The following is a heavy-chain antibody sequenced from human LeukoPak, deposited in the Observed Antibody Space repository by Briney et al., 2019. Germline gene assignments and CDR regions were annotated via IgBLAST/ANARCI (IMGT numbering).Heavy chain of an antibody. Sequence: PGGSLRLSCGTSGFTLTYYTMNWVRQAPGKGLEWLSSISGDSNHVYYAESVKGRFTISRDNADNSLFLQMDSLRAEDTAIHYCARVVRGSSLDYWGQGTLVTVSS. D-gene: IGHD1-26*01. CDR1: GFTLTYYT. CDR2: ISGDSNHV. J-gene: IGHJ4*02. V-gene: IGHV3-21*06. CDR3: ARVVRGSSLDY.